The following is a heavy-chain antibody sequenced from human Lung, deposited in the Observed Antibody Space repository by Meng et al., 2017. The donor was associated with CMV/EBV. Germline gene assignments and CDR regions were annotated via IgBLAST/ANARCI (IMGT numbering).Heavy chain of an antibody. V-gene: IGHV1-69*10. D-gene: IGHD2-2*01. CDR3: ASLGYCSSTSCPFYYYYGMDV. CDR1: GCTFSSYA. CDR2: IIPILGIA. Sequence: SXXVSCKASGCTFSSYAISWVRQAPGQGLEWMGGIIPILGIANYAQKFQGRVTITADKSTSTAYMELSSLRSEDTAVYYCASLGYCSSTSCPFYYYYGMDVWGQGTTVTVSS. J-gene: IGHJ6*02.